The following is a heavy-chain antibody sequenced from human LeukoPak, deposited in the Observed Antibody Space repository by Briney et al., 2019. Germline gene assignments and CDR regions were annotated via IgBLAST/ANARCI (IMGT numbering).Heavy chain of an antibody. J-gene: IGHJ4*02. CDR2: ISYDGSNK. V-gene: IGHV3-30-3*01. CDR3: ASDGYSGYDYSDFDY. D-gene: IGHD5-12*01. Sequence: GGSPRLSCAASGFTFSSYAMHWVRQAPGKGLEWVAVISYDGSNKYYADSVKGRFTISRDNSKNTLYLQMNSLRAEDTAVYYCASDGYSGYDYSDFDYWGQGTLVTVSS. CDR1: GFTFSSYA.